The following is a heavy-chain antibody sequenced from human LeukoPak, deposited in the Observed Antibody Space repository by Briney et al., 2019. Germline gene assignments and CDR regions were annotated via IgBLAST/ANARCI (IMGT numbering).Heavy chain of an antibody. CDR2: INPNSGGT. V-gene: IGHV1-2*02. J-gene: IGHJ4*02. CDR3: ATSSSWYWYFDY. CDR1: GYTFTGYY. D-gene: IGHD6-13*01. Sequence: GASAKVSCKASGYTFTGYYMHWVRQAPGQGLEWMGWINPNSGGTNYAQKFQGRVTMTRDTSISTAYMELSRLRSDDTAVYYCATSSSWYWYFDYWGQGTLVTVSS.